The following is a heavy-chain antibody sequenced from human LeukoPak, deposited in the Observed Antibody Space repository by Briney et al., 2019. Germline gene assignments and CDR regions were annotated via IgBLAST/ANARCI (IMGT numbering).Heavy chain of an antibody. J-gene: IGHJ6*03. D-gene: IGHD4-11*01. V-gene: IGHV3-21*06. Sequence: GRSLRLSCAASGFTFSSYSMNWVRQAPGKGLEWVSSISSSSSYIYYADSVKGRFTISRDNAKNMLFLQMDSLRAEDTAVYFCARGGTAMTTLDYMDVWGKGTTVTVSS. CDR2: ISSSSSYI. CDR1: GFTFSSYS. CDR3: ARGGTAMTTLDYMDV.